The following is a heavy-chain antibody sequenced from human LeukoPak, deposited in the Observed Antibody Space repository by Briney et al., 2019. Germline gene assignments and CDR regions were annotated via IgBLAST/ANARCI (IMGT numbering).Heavy chain of an antibody. V-gene: IGHV4-39*01. CDR2: IYYSGST. D-gene: IGHD2-8*01. CDR1: GGSIRSSYYY. J-gene: IGHJ5*02. Sequence: SETLSLTCTVSGGSIRSSYYYWGWIRQPPGKGLEWIGSIYYSGSTYYNPSLKSRVTISVDTSKNQFSLKLSSVTAADTAVYYCARQDIVLMVYAMGWGVPKSWFDPWGQGTLVTVSS. CDR3: ARQDIVLMVYAMGWGVPKSWFDP.